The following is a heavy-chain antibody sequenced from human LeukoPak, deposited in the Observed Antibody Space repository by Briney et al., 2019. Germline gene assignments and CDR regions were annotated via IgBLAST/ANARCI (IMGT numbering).Heavy chain of an antibody. CDR3: ARGDGGYNYYMDV. J-gene: IGHJ6*03. Sequence: SETLSLTCTVSGGSISSYYWSWIRQPPGKGLEWIGYIYYSGSTNYNPSLKSRVTISVDTSKNQFSLKLSSVTAADTAVYYCARGDGGYNYYMDVWGKGTTVTVSS. CDR2: IYYSGST. D-gene: IGHD2-15*01. CDR1: GGSISSYY. V-gene: IGHV4-59*01.